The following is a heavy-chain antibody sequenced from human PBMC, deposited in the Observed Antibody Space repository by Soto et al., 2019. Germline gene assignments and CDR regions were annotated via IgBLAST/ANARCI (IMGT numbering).Heavy chain of an antibody. V-gene: IGHV3-23*01. D-gene: IGHD2-2*01. J-gene: IGHJ6*02. CDR1: GFIFSSYA. CDR2: IGESGTPT. Sequence: QPGGSLRLSCAASGFIFSSYAMKWVRQAPGKGLEWVSLIGESGTPTYYADSVKGRFTISRDNSGNTLFLEMYSLRAEDTAVYYCARYIPGVRYYGMDVWGQGTTVTVSS. CDR3: ARYIPGVRYYGMDV.